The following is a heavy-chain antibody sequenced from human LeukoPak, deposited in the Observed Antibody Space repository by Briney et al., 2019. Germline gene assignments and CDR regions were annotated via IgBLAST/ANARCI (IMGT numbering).Heavy chain of an antibody. CDR1: GDSISSYY. Sequence: SETLSLTCTVSGDSISSYYWSWIRQPPGKGLEWIGDIYYSGTTNYNPSLKSRVTISLDTSKNQFSLKLSSVTAADTAVYYCARSTAVAGADYWGQGTLATVSS. J-gene: IGHJ4*02. CDR3: ARSTAVAGADY. D-gene: IGHD6-19*01. V-gene: IGHV4-59*08. CDR2: IYYSGTT.